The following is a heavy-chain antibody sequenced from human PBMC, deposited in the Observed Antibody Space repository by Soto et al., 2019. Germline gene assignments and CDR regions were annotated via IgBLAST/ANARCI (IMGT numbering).Heavy chain of an antibody. D-gene: IGHD6-13*01. Sequence: GGSLRLSCAASGFTFSNAWMNWVRQAPGKGLEWVGRIKSKTDGGTTDYAAPVKGRFTISRDDSKNTLYLQMNSLKTEDTAVYYCTTPRGAAAGPYYYYYYGMDVWGQGTTVTVSS. CDR3: TTPRGAAAGPYYYYYYGMDV. V-gene: IGHV3-15*07. CDR2: IKSKTDGGTT. CDR1: GFTFSNAW. J-gene: IGHJ6*02.